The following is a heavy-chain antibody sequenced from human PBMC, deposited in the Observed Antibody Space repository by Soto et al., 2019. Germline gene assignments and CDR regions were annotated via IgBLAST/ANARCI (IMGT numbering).Heavy chain of an antibody. D-gene: IGHD2-8*02. CDR1: GGSFSGYY. CDR2: INHSGST. Sequence: SETLSLTCAVYGGSFSGYYWSWIRQPPGKGLEWIGEINHSGSTNYNPSLKSRVTISVDTSKNQFSLKLSSVAAADTAVYYCARDKITGLFDYWGQGTLVTVSS. CDR3: ARDKITGLFDY. V-gene: IGHV4-34*01. J-gene: IGHJ4*02.